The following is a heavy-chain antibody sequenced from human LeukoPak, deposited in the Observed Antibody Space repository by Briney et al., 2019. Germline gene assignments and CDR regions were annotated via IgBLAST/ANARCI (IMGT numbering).Heavy chain of an antibody. Sequence: GASVKVSCKASGYTFTGYYMHWVRQAPGQGLEWMGWINPNSGGTNYAQKFQGRVTMTRDTSISTAYMELSRLRSDDTAVYYCARDLGWELRANFDYWGQGTLVTASS. CDR3: ARDLGWELRANFDY. CDR2: INPNSGGT. CDR1: GYTFTGYY. D-gene: IGHD1-26*01. J-gene: IGHJ4*02. V-gene: IGHV1-2*02.